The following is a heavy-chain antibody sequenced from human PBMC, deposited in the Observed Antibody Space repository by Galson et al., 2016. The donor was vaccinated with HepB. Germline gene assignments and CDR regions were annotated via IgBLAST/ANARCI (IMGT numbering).Heavy chain of an antibody. CDR3: ARDLNTTVFNVANFDN. CDR2: IWFDGSEK. CDR1: GFTFRSYG. V-gene: IGHV3-33*01. Sequence: SLRLSCAASGFTFRSYGMHWFRQAPGKGLEWVAVIWFDGSEKYYADSVKGRFTTSRDNPKNTLYLQMRSLRAEDTALYYCARDLNTTVFNVANFDNWGQGTLVTVSS. D-gene: IGHD1-1*01. J-gene: IGHJ4*02.